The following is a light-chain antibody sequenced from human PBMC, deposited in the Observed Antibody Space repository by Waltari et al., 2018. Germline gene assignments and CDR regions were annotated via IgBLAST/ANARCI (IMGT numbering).Light chain of an antibody. Sequence: DIVMTQSPDSLAVALCERATIHCKSSQTLFYSANTMNYLAWYQLKPGQPPKLLIFWASTRESGVPDRFSGSGSATDFTLTIDTLQAEDVAVYYCQQYYTTPTFGQGTKVEIK. CDR3: QQYYTTPT. CDR2: WAS. CDR1: QTLFYSANTMNY. V-gene: IGKV4-1*01. J-gene: IGKJ1*01.